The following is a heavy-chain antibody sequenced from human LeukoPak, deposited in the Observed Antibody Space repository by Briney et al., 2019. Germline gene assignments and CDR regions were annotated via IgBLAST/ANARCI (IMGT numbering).Heavy chain of an antibody. J-gene: IGHJ4*02. CDR2: ISSNGDNT. V-gene: IGHV3-64D*06. Sequence: GGSLTLSCSVSGFTFSTYVMHWVRQAPGKGLEYVSAISSNGDNTYYADSVKGRFTISRDNSKNTLYLQMSSLRADDTAVYYCVRGTGYWGQGTLVTVS. CDR3: VRGTGY. CDR1: GFTFSTYV.